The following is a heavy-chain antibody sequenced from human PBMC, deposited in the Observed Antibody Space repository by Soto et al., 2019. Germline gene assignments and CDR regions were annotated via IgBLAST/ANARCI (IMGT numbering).Heavy chain of an antibody. J-gene: IGHJ4*02. CDR3: AKGDCSAGRCYRGFDY. CDR2: VSASGSIT. CDR1: GFTFSSYD. D-gene: IGHD2-15*01. V-gene: IGHV3-23*01. Sequence: GGSLRLSCAASGFTFSSYDMNWVRQAPGKGLEWVSGVSASGSITSYADSAKGRFTISRDNAKNTVFLQMTGLRAEDTAVYFCAKGDCSAGRCYRGFDYWGQGTLVTVSS.